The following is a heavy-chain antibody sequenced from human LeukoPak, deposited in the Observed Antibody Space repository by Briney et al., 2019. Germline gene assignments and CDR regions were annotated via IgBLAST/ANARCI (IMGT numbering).Heavy chain of an antibody. J-gene: IGHJ3*02. CDR1: GFTFSNYG. D-gene: IGHD1-1*01. Sequence: GGSLRLSCAASGFTFSNYGVDWLRQAPGKGLEWVAVISYDGSNKYYGDSVKGRFTISRDNSKNTLYLQMNSLRAEDTAVYYCAKTSEGDNNSFDIWGPGTMVTVSS. CDR3: AKTSEGDNNSFDI. V-gene: IGHV3-30*18. CDR2: ISYDGSNK.